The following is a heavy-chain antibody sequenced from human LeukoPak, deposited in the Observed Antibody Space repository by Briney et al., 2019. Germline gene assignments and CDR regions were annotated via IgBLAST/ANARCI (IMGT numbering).Heavy chain of an antibody. Sequence: GRSLRLSCAASGFTFSSYAMHWVRQAPGKGLGWVANVNQDESQKYYVDSVKGRFTISKDNAKNSLNLQMNSLRAEDTGVYYCARANYDIRGQGTLVTVSS. CDR3: ARANYDI. D-gene: IGHD3-9*01. CDR1: GFTFSSYA. J-gene: IGHJ4*02. CDR2: VNQDESQK. V-gene: IGHV3-7*01.